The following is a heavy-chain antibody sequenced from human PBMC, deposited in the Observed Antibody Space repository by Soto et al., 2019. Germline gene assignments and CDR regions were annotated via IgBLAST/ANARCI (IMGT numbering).Heavy chain of an antibody. J-gene: IGHJ2*01. CDR1: VGPTGGTY. Sequence: QVQLQESGPGLVRPSGTLPLTCMVFVGPTGGTYWGWFRQPPGRGLEWIGFIYYRGSTNYNPSLKSRVTISVDTSKNQFSLKLSSVTAADTAMYYCARFNWYFDLWGRGTLVTVSS. V-gene: IGHV4-59*01. CDR2: IYYRGST. CDR3: ARFNWYFDL.